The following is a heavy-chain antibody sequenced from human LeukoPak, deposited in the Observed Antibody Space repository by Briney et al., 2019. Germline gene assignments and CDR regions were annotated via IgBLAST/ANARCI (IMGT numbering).Heavy chain of an antibody. CDR3: AKGRSAAMIEAAFDY. CDR2: ISSSGSTI. D-gene: IGHD3-22*01. CDR1: GFTFSSYE. J-gene: IGHJ4*02. Sequence: GGSLRLSCAASGFTFSSYEMNWVRQAPGKGLEWVSYISSSGSTIYYADSVKGRFTISRDNAKNTLYLQMNSLRAEDTAIYYCAKGRSAAMIEAAFDYWGQGTLVTVSS. V-gene: IGHV3-48*03.